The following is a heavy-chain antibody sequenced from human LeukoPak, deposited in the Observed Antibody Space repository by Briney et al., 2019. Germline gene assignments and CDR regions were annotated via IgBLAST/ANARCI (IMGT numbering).Heavy chain of an antibody. Sequence: SETLSLTCAVYGGSFSGYYWSWIRQPPGKGLEWIGYIYYSGSTNYNPSLKSRVTISVDTSKNQFSLKLSSVTAADTAVYYCARQPPIRGVRYNYYYYGMDVWGQGTTVTVSS. V-gene: IGHV4-59*01. J-gene: IGHJ6*02. CDR1: GGSFSGYY. CDR3: ARQPPIRGVRYNYYYYGMDV. D-gene: IGHD3-10*01. CDR2: IYYSGST.